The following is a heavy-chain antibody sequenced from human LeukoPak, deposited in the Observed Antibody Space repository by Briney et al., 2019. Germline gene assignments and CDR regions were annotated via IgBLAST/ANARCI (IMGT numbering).Heavy chain of an antibody. V-gene: IGHV3-74*01. D-gene: IGHD3-22*01. CDR1: GFTFSSYW. CDR2: INSDGSST. J-gene: IGHJ2*01. CDR3: ARARGYYDSSGYYYSWYFDL. Sequence: GGSLRLSCAASGFTFSSYWMHWVGQAPGKGLVWVSRINSDGSSTSYADSVKGRFTISRDNAKNTLYLQMNSLRAEDTAVYYCARARGYYDSSGYYYSWYFDLWGRGTLVTVSS.